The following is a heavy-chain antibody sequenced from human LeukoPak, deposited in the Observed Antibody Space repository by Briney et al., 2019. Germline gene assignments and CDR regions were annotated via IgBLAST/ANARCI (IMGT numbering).Heavy chain of an antibody. D-gene: IGHD3-22*01. CDR1: GGSISSSSYY. CDR2: IYYSGST. Sequence: SETLSLTYTVSGGSISSSSYYWGWIRQPPGKGLEWIGSIYYSGSTYYNPSLKSRVTISVDTSKNQFSLKLSSVTAADTAVYYCARHENYYDSRGYSYDAFDIWGQGTMVTVSS. J-gene: IGHJ3*02. CDR3: ARHENYYDSRGYSYDAFDI. V-gene: IGHV4-39*01.